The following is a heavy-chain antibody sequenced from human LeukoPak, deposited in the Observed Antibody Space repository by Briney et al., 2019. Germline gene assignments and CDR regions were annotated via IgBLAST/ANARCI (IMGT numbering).Heavy chain of an antibody. CDR3: ARLISQWLWFGRFDP. V-gene: IGHV4-39*01. CDR1: GGSISSSSYY. J-gene: IGHJ5*02. D-gene: IGHD3-10*01. Sequence: SETLSLTCTVSGGSISSSSYYWGWIRQPPGKGLEWIGSIYYSGSTYYNPSLKSRVTISVDTSKNQFSLKLSSVTAADTAVYYCARLISQWLWFGRFDPWGQGTLVTVSS. CDR2: IYYSGST.